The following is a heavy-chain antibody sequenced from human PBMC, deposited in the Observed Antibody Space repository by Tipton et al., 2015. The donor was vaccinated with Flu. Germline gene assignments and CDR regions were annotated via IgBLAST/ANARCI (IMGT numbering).Heavy chain of an antibody. CDR3: ARDSNRDDVWVSSSAFDN. Sequence: TLSLTCEVSGGSISSKSWWSWVRQLPGRGLEWIGEISPSGSTNYNPSLESRLIIPLDKSKNQFSLKLNSVTAADTAIYFCARDSNRDDVWVSSSAFDNWGRGTLVTVSS. CDR1: GGSISSKSW. V-gene: IGHV4-4*01. D-gene: IGHD3-16*01. J-gene: IGHJ4*02. CDR2: ISPSGST.